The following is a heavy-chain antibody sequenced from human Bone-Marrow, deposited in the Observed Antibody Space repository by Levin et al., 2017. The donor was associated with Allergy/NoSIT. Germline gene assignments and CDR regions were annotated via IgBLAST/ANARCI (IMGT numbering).Heavy chain of an antibody. CDR2: INHSGST. V-gene: IGHV4-34*01. J-gene: IGHJ5*02. Sequence: SETLSLTCAVYGGSFSGYYWSWIRQPPGKGLEWIGEINHSGSTNYNPSLKSRVTISVDTSKNKFSLKLSSVTAADTAVYYCARGFRLSSKGSPAYRGWGNWFDPWGQGTLVTVSS. D-gene: IGHD6-19*01. CDR3: ARGFRLSSKGSPAYRGWGNWFDP. CDR1: GGSFSGYY.